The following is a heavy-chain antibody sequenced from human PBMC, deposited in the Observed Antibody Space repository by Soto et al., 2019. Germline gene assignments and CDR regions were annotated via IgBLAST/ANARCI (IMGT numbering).Heavy chain of an antibody. V-gene: IGHV1-18*01. D-gene: IGHD4-17*01. J-gene: IGHJ4*02. CDR1: GYTFTSYG. CDR3: EVTTGY. Sequence: ASVKVSCKASGYTFTSYGISWVRQAPGQGLEYMGWVSPENRNAGYAPQFRGRVSMTADTSINTVYLELTTLAYEDTAVYYCEVTTGYWGQGTMVTVSS. CDR2: VSPENRNA.